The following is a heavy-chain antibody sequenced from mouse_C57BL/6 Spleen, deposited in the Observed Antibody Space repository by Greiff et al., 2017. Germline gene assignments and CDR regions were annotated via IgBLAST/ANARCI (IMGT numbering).Heavy chain of an antibody. J-gene: IGHJ2*01. CDR2: IDPSDSYT. V-gene: IGHV1-59*01. CDR1: GYTFTSSW. D-gene: IGHD1-1*01. Sequence: VQLQQPGAELVRPGTSVKLSCKASGYTFTSSWMHWVKQRPGQGLEWIGVIDPSDSYTNYNQKFKGKATLTVDTSSRTAYMQLSRLTSEDSAVYYCARYYCGSPFGYWGQGTTLTVSS. CDR3: ARYYCGSPFGY.